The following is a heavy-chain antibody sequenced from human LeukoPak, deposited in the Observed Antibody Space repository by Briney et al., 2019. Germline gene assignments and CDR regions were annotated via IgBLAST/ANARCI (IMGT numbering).Heavy chain of an antibody. CDR2: ISSSSSYI. J-gene: IGHJ4*02. Sequence: GGSLKLSCAASGFTFSSYSMNWVRQAPGKGLEWVSSISSSSSYIYYADSVKGRFTISRDNAKNSLYLQMNSLRAEDTAVYYCARGGLRYCSSTSCYGVYWGQGTLVTVSS. V-gene: IGHV3-21*01. CDR1: GFTFSSYS. D-gene: IGHD2-2*01. CDR3: ARGGLRYCSSTSCYGVY.